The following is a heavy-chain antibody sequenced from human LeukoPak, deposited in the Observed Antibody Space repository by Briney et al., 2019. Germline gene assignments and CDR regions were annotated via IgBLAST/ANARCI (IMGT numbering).Heavy chain of an antibody. CDR3: ARLGITYSSSFFDF. J-gene: IGHJ4*02. D-gene: IGHD2-2*01. CDR1: GGSIGSSSYF. V-gene: IGHV4-39*01. CDR2: IFYSGST. Sequence: PSETLSLTCSVSGGSIGSSSYFWGWIRQPPGKGLEWIGHIFYSGSTYYHPSLKSRVTISVDTSKNQFSLHLNSVTAADTATYYCARLGITYSSSFFDFWGQGTLVTVSS.